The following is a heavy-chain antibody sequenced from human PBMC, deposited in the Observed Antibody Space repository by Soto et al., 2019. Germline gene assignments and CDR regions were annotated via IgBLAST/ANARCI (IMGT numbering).Heavy chain of an antibody. CDR1: GFTFSSYG. D-gene: IGHD4-17*01. CDR3: ARAGYGDYYFDY. Sequence: ESGGGVVQPGRSLRLSCAASGFTFSSYGMHWVRQAPGKGLEWVAVIWYDGSNKYYADSVKGRFTISRDNSKNTLYLQMNSLRADDTAVYYCARAGYGDYYFDYWGQGTLVTVSS. CDR2: IWYDGSNK. J-gene: IGHJ4*02. V-gene: IGHV3-33*01.